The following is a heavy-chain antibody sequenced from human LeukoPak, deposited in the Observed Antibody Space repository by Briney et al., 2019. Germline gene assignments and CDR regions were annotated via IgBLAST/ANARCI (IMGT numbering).Heavy chain of an antibody. CDR1: GFIFSSYG. V-gene: IGHV3-30*02. J-gene: IGHJ2*01. D-gene: IGHD6-25*01. CDR3: ARGPPWYFDL. Sequence: PGGSLRLSCAASGFIFSSYGMHWVRQAPGKGLEWVAFIRYDGINKYYADSVKGRFTVSRDNSKNTLYLQMNSLRVEDTVVYYCARGPPWYFDLWGRGTLVTVSS. CDR2: IRYDGINK.